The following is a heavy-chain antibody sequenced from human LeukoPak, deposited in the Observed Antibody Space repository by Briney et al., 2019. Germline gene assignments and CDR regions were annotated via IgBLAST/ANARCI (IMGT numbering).Heavy chain of an antibody. Sequence: PGGSLRPSPAASGFTLSTYVMTTVAGAPGKGRRGGGVISYDVIMKYYASPVKGRFTISRDNSKNTLYLQMNSLRAEDTAVYYCARVNPHREERYYYDSSGPFQHWGQGTLVTVSS. J-gene: IGHJ1*01. CDR2: ISYDVIMK. D-gene: IGHD3-22*01. CDR3: ARVNPHREERYYYDSSGPFQH. CDR1: GFTLSTYV. V-gene: IGHV3-30*03.